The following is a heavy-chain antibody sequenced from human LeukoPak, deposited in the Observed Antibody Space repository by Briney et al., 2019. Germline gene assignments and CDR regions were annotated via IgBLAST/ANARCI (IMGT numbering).Heavy chain of an antibody. Sequence: GGSLRLSCAASGFTFSDYWMSWVRQAPGKGLEWVANIKQDGSEKYYVDSVKGRFSISRDNAKNSLYLQMHSLRPEDTAVYYCARAVVVTDWDFDYWGQGTLVTVSS. CDR1: GFTFSDYW. D-gene: IGHD3-22*01. J-gene: IGHJ4*02. CDR2: IKQDGSEK. V-gene: IGHV3-7*01. CDR3: ARAVVVTDWDFDY.